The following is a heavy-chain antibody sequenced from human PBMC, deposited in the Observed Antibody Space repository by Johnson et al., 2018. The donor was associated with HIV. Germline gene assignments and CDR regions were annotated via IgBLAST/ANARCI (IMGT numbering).Heavy chain of an antibody. CDR3: AKDRNYDIWSI. CDR2: IRTDGSKP. Sequence: QVQLVESGGGVAQPGGSLRLSCVASGFTFSSYGMHWVRQAPGKGLEWVAFIRTDGSKPYYADSVQVRFTISRVNAKNTLYLQMNSLRAEDTAVYYCAKDRNYDIWSIWGQGTVVTVSS. V-gene: IGHV3-30*02. J-gene: IGHJ3*02. D-gene: IGHD3-3*01. CDR1: GFTFSSYG.